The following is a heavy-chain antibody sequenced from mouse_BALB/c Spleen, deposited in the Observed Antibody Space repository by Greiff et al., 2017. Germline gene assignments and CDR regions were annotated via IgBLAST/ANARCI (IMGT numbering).Heavy chain of an antibody. D-gene: IGHD3-1*01. J-gene: IGHJ3*01. CDR2: ISSGRSTI. CDR1: GFTFSSFG. CDR3: TRSYSSGYVTWFAY. Sequence: EVQRVESGGGLVQPGGSRKLSCAASGFTFSSFGMHWVRQAPEKGLEWVAYISSGRSTIYYADTVKGRFTISRDNPKNTLFLQMTSLRSEDTVMYYCTRSYSSGYVTWFAYWGQGTLVTVSA. V-gene: IGHV5-17*02.